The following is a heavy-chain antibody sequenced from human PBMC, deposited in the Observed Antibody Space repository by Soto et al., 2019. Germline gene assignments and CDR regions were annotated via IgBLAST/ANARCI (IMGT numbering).Heavy chain of an antibody. D-gene: IGHD3-16*02. V-gene: IGHV4-39*01. CDR3: ASHIVSHRRIDY. Sequence: PSETLSLTCTVSGGSISSSSYYWGWIRQPPGKGLEWIGSIYYSGSTYYNPSLKSRVTISVDTSKNQFSLKLSSVTAADTAVYYCASHIVSHRRIDYWGQGTLVTVSS. CDR1: GGSISSSSYY. J-gene: IGHJ4*02. CDR2: IYYSGST.